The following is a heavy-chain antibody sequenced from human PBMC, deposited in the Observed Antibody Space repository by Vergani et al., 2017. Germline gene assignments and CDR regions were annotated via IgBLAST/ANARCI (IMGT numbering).Heavy chain of an antibody. CDR3: AGRAGWGYCGGDCQDY. V-gene: IGHV3-21*01. CDR1: GFTFSSYS. Sequence: EVQLVESGGGLVKPGGSLRLSCAASGFTFSSYSMNWVRQAPGKGLEWVSSISSSSSYIYYADSVKGRLTISRDNAKNSLYLQMNSLRAEDTAVYYCAGRAGWGYCGGDCQDYWGQGTLVTVSS. CDR2: ISSSSSYI. J-gene: IGHJ4*02. D-gene: IGHD2-21*02.